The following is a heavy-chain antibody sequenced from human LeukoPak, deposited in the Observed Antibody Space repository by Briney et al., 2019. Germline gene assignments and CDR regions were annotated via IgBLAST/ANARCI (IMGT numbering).Heavy chain of an antibody. J-gene: IGHJ4*02. D-gene: IGHD2-2*01. V-gene: IGHV4-39*01. CDR3: ATVLLSSGGYCSSTSCSPFDC. CDR2: IYYSGST. Sequence: PSETLSLTCTVSRGSISSSAYYWGWIRQSPGKGLEWIGSIYYSGSTYYNPSLEGRVTMSVDTSKNQFSLKLSSVTAADTAVYFCATVLLSSGGYCSSTSCSPFDCWGQGTLVTVSS. CDR1: RGSISSSAYY.